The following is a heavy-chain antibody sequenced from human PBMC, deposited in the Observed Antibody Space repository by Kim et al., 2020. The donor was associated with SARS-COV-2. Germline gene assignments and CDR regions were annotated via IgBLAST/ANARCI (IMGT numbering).Heavy chain of an antibody. V-gene: IGHV7-4-1*02. J-gene: IGHJ5*02. D-gene: IGHD6-19*01. Sequence: PTYAQVVTGRFVFSLDTSVSTAYLQISSLKAEDTAVYYCAREGGSSGWYPPWGQGTLVTVSS. CDR3: AREGGSSGWYPP. CDR2: P.